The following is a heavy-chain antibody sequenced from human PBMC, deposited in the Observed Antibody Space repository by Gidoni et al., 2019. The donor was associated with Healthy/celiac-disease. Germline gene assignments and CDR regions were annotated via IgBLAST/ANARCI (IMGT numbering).Heavy chain of an antibody. J-gene: IGHJ2*01. D-gene: IGHD4-4*01. Sequence: WIGSIYYSGSTYYNPSLKSRVTISVDTSKNQFSLKLSSVTAADTAVYYCARPTYYSNEYFDLWGRGTLVTVSS. CDR3: ARPTYYSNEYFDL. V-gene: IGHV4-39*01. CDR2: IYYSGST.